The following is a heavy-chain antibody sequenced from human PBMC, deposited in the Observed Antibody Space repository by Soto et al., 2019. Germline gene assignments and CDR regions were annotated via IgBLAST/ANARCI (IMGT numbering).Heavy chain of an antibody. Sequence: QVQLVESGGGLVKTGGSLRLSCAASGFTFSDHFMSWIRQPPGKGLEWVSSMSNIGGTVRYADSVKGRFTISRDNAKNSLFLQMDNLRVEDTAVYYCARESLGARDYGMDVWGQGTAVAVSS. V-gene: IGHV3-11*01. J-gene: IGHJ6*02. D-gene: IGHD6-6*01. CDR1: GFTFSDHF. CDR3: ARESLGARDYGMDV. CDR2: MSNIGGTV.